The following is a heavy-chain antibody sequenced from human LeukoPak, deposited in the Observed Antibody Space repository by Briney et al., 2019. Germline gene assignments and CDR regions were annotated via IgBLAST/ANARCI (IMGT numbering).Heavy chain of an antibody. CDR1: GGTFSSYA. V-gene: IGHV1-69*05. J-gene: IGHJ4*02. CDR3: ARGRDSYLA. CDR2: IIPIFGTA. D-gene: IGHD5-24*01. Sequence: SVKVSCKASGGTFSSYAISWVRQAPGQGLEWMGGIIPIFGTANYAQKLQGRVTMTTDTSTSTAYMELRSLRSDDTAVYYCARGRDSYLAWGQGTLVTVSS.